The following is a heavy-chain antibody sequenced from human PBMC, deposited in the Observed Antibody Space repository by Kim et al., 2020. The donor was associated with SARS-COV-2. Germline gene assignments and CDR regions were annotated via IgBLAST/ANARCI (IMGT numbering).Heavy chain of an antibody. Sequence: SETLSLTCTVSGGSVSSGSYYWSWIRQPPGKGLEWIGYIYYSGSTNYNPSLKSRVTISVDTSKNQFSLKLSSVTAADTAVYYCARGVKGMTTVTYYYYYGMDVWGQGTTVTVSS. CDR3: ARGVKGMTTVTYYYYYGMDV. CDR2: IYYSGST. J-gene: IGHJ6*02. CDR1: GGSVSSGSYY. D-gene: IGHD4-17*01. V-gene: IGHV4-61*01.